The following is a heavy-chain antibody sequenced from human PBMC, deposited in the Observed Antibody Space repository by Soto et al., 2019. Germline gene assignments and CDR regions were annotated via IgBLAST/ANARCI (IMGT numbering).Heavy chain of an antibody. CDR3: ARDQRHSDYYYGMDV. CDR1: GYSISSGYY. J-gene: IGHJ6*02. CDR2: IYHSGST. D-gene: IGHD2-15*01. Sequence: NPSETLSLTCAVSGYSISSGYYWGWIRQPPGKGLEWIGSIYHSGSTYYNPSLKSRVTISVDTSKNQFSLKLSSVTAADPAVYYCARDQRHSDYYYGMDVWGQGTTVTVSS. V-gene: IGHV4-38-2*02.